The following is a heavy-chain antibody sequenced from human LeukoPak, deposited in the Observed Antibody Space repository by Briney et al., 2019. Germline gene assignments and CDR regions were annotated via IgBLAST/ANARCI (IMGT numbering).Heavy chain of an antibody. D-gene: IGHD3-22*01. CDR3: ARERNSMIVVDPAFDI. CDR2: IWYDGSNE. J-gene: IGHJ3*02. Sequence: GGSLRLSCAASGFTFSSYGMHWVRQAPGKGLEWVAVIWYDGSNEYYADSVKGRFTISRDNSKNTLYLQMNSLRAEDTAVYYCARERNSMIVVDPAFDIWGQGTMVTVSS. CDR1: GFTFSSYG. V-gene: IGHV3-33*01.